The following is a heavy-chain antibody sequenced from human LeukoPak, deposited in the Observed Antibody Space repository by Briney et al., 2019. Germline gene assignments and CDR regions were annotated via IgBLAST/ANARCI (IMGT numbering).Heavy chain of an antibody. Sequence: ASVKVSCKASGYTFTNFDINWVRQAPGQGLEWMGWMNPVSGNAGSAQKFQGRITLTRDTSINTAYMELSSLRSDDTAFYYCARAPMGAAALYWGQGTLVTVSS. CDR3: ARAPMGAAALY. J-gene: IGHJ4*02. D-gene: IGHD6-13*01. V-gene: IGHV1-8*01. CDR1: GYTFTNFD. CDR2: MNPVSGNA.